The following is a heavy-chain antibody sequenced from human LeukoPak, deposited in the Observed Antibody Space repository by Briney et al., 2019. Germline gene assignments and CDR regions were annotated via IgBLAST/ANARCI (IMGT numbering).Heavy chain of an antibody. J-gene: IGHJ4*02. V-gene: IGHV4-39*01. Sequence: SETLSLTCTVSGGSISSSSYYWGWIRQPPGRGLEWIASIYYSGTTYYNPSFKSRVTMSIDTSKSQFSLKLSSVTAADTAVYYCATRPAATVTVDYWGQGTLVTVSS. D-gene: IGHD4-17*01. CDR2: IYYSGTT. CDR3: ATRPAATVTVDY. CDR1: GGSISSSSYY.